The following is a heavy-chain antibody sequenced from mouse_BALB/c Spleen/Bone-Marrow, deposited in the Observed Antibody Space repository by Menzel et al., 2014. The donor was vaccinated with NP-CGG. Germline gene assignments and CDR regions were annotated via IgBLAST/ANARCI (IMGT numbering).Heavy chain of an antibody. CDR1: GFTFSSFG. J-gene: IGHJ2*01. CDR3: ARAAITTVVAGY. CDR2: ISSGSSNI. D-gene: IGHD1-1*01. Sequence: EVKVVESGGGLVQPGGSRKLSCAASGFTFSSFGMHWVRQAPEKGLEWVAYISSGSSNIYYADTVKGRFTISRDNPKNTLFLQMTSLRSEDTAMYYCARAAITTVVAGYWGQGTTLTVSS. V-gene: IGHV5-17*02.